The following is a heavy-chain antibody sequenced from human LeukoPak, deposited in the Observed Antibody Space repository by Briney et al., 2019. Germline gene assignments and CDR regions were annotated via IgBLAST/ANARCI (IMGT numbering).Heavy chain of an antibody. Sequence: PGGSLRLSCAPSGFTLSSDYMSWLRPAPRKGREWVSVIYSGGSTYYADSVKGRFTISRDNSKNTLYLQMNSLRAEDTAVYYCARLFKVVPAAIHTWGQGTLVSVSS. V-gene: IGHV3-53*01. CDR2: IYSGGST. CDR1: GFTLSSDY. CDR3: ARLFKVVPAAIHT. D-gene: IGHD2-2*01. J-gene: IGHJ5*02.